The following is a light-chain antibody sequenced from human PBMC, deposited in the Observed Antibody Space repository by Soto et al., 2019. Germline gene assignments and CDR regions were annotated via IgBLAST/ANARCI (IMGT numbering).Light chain of an antibody. CDR1: QSFSSSY. Sequence: EIVLTQSPGTLSFSPGERSTLSCRSSQSFSSSYLSWYQQKPGQAPRLLIYGASSRATGIPDRFSGSGSGTEFTLTISSLQSEDFAVYLCQQYHYWPITFGQGTRLE. V-gene: IGKV3-20*01. J-gene: IGKJ5*01. CDR2: GAS. CDR3: QQYHYWPIT.